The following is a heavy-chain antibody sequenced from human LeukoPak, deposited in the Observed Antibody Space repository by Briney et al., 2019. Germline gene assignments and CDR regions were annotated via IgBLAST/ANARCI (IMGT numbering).Heavy chain of an antibody. D-gene: IGHD6-13*01. Sequence: PGGSPRLSCAASGFSLSSYWMTWVRQAPGKGLEWVSVIYSGGRTYYADSVKGRFTISRDNSKNTLYLQMNRLRAEDTAVYYCARAGPSSSWHQFDYWGQGTLVTVSS. CDR2: IYSGGRT. CDR3: ARAGPSSSWHQFDY. CDR1: GFSLSSYW. V-gene: IGHV3-66*01. J-gene: IGHJ4*02.